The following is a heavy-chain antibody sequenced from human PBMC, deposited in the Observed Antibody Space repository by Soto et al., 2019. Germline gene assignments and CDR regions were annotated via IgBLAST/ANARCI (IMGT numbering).Heavy chain of an antibody. CDR3: ARDYRGYSYGYAGYYYYYGMDV. J-gene: IGHJ6*02. Sequence: QVQLQESGPGLVKPSETLSLTCTVSGGSISSYYWSWIRQPPGKGLEWIGYISYSGSTNYNPSLKSRVTISGDTSRKQFSLTLSSATAADTAVYYCARDYRGYSYGYAGYYYYYGMDVWGQGTKVTVSS. D-gene: IGHD5-18*01. CDR2: ISYSGST. CDR1: GGSISSYY. V-gene: IGHV4-59*01.